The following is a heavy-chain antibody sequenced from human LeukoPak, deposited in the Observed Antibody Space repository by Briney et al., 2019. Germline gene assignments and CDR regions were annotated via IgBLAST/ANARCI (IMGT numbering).Heavy chain of an antibody. CDR2: IYHSGST. CDR1: GYSVRSGFY. CDR3: ARGSLQQLVPGYNWFDP. V-gene: IGHV4-38-2*02. J-gene: IGHJ5*02. Sequence: SETRCLTCTVVGYSVRSGFYWGWIRQPPGKGLEWFGSIYHSGSTYYNPSLKSRGTISVDTSKNQFSLKLSSVTAADTAVYYCARGSLQQLVPGYNWFDPWGQGTLVTVSS. D-gene: IGHD6-6*01.